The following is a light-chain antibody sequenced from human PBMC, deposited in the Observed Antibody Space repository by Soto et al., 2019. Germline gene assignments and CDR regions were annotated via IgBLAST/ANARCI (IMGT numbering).Light chain of an antibody. J-gene: IGKJ2*01. CDR3: QQYGSYPYT. CDR1: QSISTW. CDR2: DAS. V-gene: IGKV1-5*01. Sequence: DIQMTQSPSTLSASVGDRVTITCRASQSISTWLAWYQQKPGKAPSLLIYDASNLESRVPSRFSGSGSGTEFTLTISSLQPDDFATYFCQQYGSYPYTFGRGTRLEIK.